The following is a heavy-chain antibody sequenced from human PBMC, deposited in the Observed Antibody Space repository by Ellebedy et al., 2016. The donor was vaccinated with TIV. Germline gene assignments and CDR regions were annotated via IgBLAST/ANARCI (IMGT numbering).Heavy chain of an antibody. J-gene: IGHJ4*02. CDR3: ARVGSGTYSGFLDY. CDR1: GFSLSDYS. CDR2: ISYNGGDE. Sequence: GESLKISCAASGFSLSDYSIHWVRQAPGKGLEWVAVISYNGGDEDYADSVKGRFTVSRDNSKNTVSLQMSSLRVDDTAVYYCARVGSGTYSGFLDYWGQGTRVTVSS. V-gene: IGHV3-30*14. D-gene: IGHD1-26*01.